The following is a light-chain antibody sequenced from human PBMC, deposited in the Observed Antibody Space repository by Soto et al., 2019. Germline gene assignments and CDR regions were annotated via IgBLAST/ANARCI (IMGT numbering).Light chain of an antibody. CDR2: EVN. J-gene: IGLJ1*01. Sequence: QSVLTKPPSACGSTGQSVAISFTGTSSDAGGYNYVSWYQQHPGKAPKRMIYEVNKRPSGVPDRFSGSKSGNTASLTVSGLQAEDEADYYCSSYAGSSNVFGTGTKATVL. CDR3: SSYAGSSNV. V-gene: IGLV2-8*01. CDR1: SSDAGGYNY.